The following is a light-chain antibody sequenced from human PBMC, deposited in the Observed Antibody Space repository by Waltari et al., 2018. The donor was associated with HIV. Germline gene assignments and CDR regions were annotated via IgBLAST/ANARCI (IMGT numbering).Light chain of an antibody. CDR3: YSTDSSGNHPWV. CDR1: ALAKKY. J-gene: IGLJ3*02. CDR2: EDS. V-gene: IGLV3-10*01. Sequence: SYELTQPPSVSVSPGQTARITCSGDALAKKYAYWYQQKSGQAPVLVIYEDSKRPSGIPERCSGSSSGTVATLTISGAQVEDEADYYCYSTDSSGNHPWVFGGGTKLTVL.